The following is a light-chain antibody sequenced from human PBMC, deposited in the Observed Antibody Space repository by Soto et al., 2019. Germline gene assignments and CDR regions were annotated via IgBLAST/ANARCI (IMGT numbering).Light chain of an antibody. CDR2: GAS. Sequence: EIVLTQSPGTLSLSPGERATLSCRASQSVSSSYLAWYQQQPDQAPRLLIYGASSRASGIPDRFSGSGSGTVFTLTISRLEHEDFSGYCCQQYSSSLTLGQGTKVESK. CDR1: QSVSSSY. V-gene: IGKV3-20*01. J-gene: IGKJ1*01. CDR3: QQYSSSLT.